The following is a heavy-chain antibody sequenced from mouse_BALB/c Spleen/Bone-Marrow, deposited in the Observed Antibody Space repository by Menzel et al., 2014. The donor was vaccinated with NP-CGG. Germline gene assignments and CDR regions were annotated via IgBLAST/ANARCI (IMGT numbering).Heavy chain of an antibody. Sequence: QVQLQQSGPELVKPGASVKISCKASGYAFSSSWMNWVMQRPGQGIEWIGRIYPGDESTNYNGKFKGKATLTADKSSSTAYMQLSSLTSVGSAVYFCARSPTGTFAYWGQGTLVTVSA. CDR1: GYAFSSSW. CDR2: IYPGDEST. CDR3: ARSPTGTFAY. J-gene: IGHJ3*01. V-gene: IGHV1-82*01. D-gene: IGHD4-1*01.